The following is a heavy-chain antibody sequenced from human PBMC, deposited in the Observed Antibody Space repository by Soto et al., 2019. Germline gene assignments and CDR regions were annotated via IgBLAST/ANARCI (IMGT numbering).Heavy chain of an antibody. CDR2: IVVGSDNT. CDR1: GFTFTNSA. CDR3: VADVYDATDVNDLGVY. Sequence: QMQLVQSGPEVKRPGTSVKVSCKASGFTFTNSAVQWVRQARGQRLEWIGWIVVGSDNTNYTQKFQERVTFTRDMSTSTAYMELSSLRSEDSAVYYCVADVYDATDVNDLGVYWGQGTLVTVSS. V-gene: IGHV1-58*01. J-gene: IGHJ4*02. D-gene: IGHD3-22*01.